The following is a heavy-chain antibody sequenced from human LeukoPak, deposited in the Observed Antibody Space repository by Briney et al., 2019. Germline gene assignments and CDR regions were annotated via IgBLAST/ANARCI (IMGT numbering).Heavy chain of an antibody. Sequence: SETLSLTCTVSGGSISSYYWSWIRQPPGKGLEWIGYIYYSGSTNYNPSLKSRVTISVDTSKNQFSLKLSSVTAADTAVYYCARDRAGYRPYYFDYWGQGTLVTVSS. J-gene: IGHJ4*02. CDR3: ARDRAGYRPYYFDY. CDR2: IYYSGST. D-gene: IGHD3-9*01. V-gene: IGHV4-59*01. CDR1: GGSISSYY.